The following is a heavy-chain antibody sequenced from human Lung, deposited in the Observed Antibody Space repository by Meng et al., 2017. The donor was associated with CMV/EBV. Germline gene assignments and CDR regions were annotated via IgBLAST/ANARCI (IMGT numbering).Heavy chain of an antibody. J-gene: IGHJ4*02. CDR3: ARATLEYCSSTSCYPFDY. CDR2: ISGGGGST. Sequence: SCAASGFTFSSYAMTWVRQAPGKGLEWVSVISGGGGSTYYADSVKGRFTISRDNSKNTLYLQVNSLRAEDTAVYYCARATLEYCSSTSCYPFDYWXQGTXVNVSS. D-gene: IGHD2-2*01. CDR1: GFTFSSYA. V-gene: IGHV3-23*01.